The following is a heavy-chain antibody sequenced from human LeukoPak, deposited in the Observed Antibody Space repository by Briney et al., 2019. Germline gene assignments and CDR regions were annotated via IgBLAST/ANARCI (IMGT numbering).Heavy chain of an antibody. CDR3: AKDLEVGVHQGAISRYDY. D-gene: IGHD2-2*01. V-gene: IGHV3-23*01. CDR2: VSDSGANT. J-gene: IGHJ4*02. Sequence: GSLRLSCAASGFTFSSYAMSWVRQAPGKGLEWVSDVSDSGANTHYADSVKGRFTISRDNSRNTLYLQMNSLRAEDTAAYYCAKDLEVGVHQGAISRYDYWGQGTLVTVSS. CDR1: GFTFSSYA.